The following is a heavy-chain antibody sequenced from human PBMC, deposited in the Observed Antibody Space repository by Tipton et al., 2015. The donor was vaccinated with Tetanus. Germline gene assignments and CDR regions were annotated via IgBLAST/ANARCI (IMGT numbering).Heavy chain of an antibody. J-gene: IGHJ4*02. D-gene: IGHD2-8*01. Sequence: TLSLTCTVSGGSISSYYWSWIRQPAGKGLEWIGRIYTSGSTNYSPSLKSRVTMSVDTSKNQFSLKLSSVTAADTAVYYCARGMVSWGIFPYWGQGTLVTVSS. CDR1: GGSISSYY. CDR3: ARGMVSWGIFPY. V-gene: IGHV4-4*07. CDR2: IYTSGST.